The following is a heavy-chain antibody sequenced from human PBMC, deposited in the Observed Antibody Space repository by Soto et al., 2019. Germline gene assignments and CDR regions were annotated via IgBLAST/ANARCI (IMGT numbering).Heavy chain of an antibody. V-gene: IGHV5-10-1*01. CDR3: ARQACSSTSCSDCDYGMDV. Sequence: EVQLVQSGAEVKKPGESLRISCKGSGYSFTSYWISWVRQMPGKGLEWMGRIDPSDSYTNYSPSFQGHVTISADKSISTAYLQWSSLKASDTAMYYCARQACSSTSCSDCDYGMDVWGQGTTVTVSS. J-gene: IGHJ6*02. CDR1: GYSFTSYW. D-gene: IGHD2-2*01. CDR2: IDPSDSYT.